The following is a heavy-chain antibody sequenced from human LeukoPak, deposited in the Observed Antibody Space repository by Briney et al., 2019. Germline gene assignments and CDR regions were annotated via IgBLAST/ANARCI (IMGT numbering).Heavy chain of an antibody. CDR3: AREKYSSSWYALDY. Sequence: ASVKVSCKASGGTFSSYAISWVRQAPGQGLEWMGWISAYNGNTNYAQKLQGRVTMTTDTSTSTAYMELRSLRSDDTAVYYCAREKYSSSWYALDYWGQGTLVTVSS. CDR2: ISAYNGNT. J-gene: IGHJ4*02. V-gene: IGHV1-18*01. CDR1: GGTFSSYA. D-gene: IGHD6-13*01.